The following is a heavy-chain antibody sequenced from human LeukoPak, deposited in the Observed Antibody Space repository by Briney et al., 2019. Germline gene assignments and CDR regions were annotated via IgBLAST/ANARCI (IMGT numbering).Heavy chain of an antibody. CDR3: AGGSGWLIDY. CDR1: GFTFSSYW. V-gene: IGHV3-7*01. J-gene: IGHJ4*02. Sequence: PGGSLRLSCAASGFTFSSYWMNWVRQAPGKGLEWVANIKQVGSEKYYVDSVKGRFTISRDNTKNSLYLQMNSLRAEDTAVYYCAGGSGWLIDYWGQGTLVTVSS. D-gene: IGHD6-19*01. CDR2: IKQVGSEK.